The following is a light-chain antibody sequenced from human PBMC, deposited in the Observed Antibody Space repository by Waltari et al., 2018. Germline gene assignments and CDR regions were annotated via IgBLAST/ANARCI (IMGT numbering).Light chain of an antibody. CDR1: QGISSW. Sequence: IQMTQSPSSVSASVGDRVTITCRASQGISSWLAWYQQKPGKAPRLLIYAASALQSGVPSRFSGSGSELHFTLTINNLQPEDFATYYCQQANSFPWTFSQGTKVEIK. CDR2: AAS. V-gene: IGKV1-12*01. CDR3: QQANSFPWT. J-gene: IGKJ1*01.